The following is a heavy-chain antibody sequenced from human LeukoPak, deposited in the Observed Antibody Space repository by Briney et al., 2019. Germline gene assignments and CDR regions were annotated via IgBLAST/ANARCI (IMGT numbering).Heavy chain of an antibody. J-gene: IGHJ5*02. CDR3: ARDRDSSGLYGGADL. Sequence: KPGGSLRLSCAASGFSFSFSNMNWVRQAPGKGLEWVSYISSTNGHTYYADSVNGRFTISRDTAKNSLYLQMNSLRVEDTAIYFRARDRDSSGLYGGADLWGQGVLVTVSA. CDR2: ISSTNGHT. V-gene: IGHV3-21*03. D-gene: IGHD6-19*01. CDR1: GFSFSFSN.